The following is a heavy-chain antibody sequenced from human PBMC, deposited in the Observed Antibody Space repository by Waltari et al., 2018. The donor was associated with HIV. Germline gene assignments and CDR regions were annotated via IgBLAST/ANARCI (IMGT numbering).Heavy chain of an antibody. Sequence: QVQLVQSGAEVKKRGSSVKVSCKASGGTFSNFAINWVRQAPGQGLGWMGGVVPVFATTTYARKFQGRVTISATASTGTAYMELRSLTTDDTAVYYCARSLLTPYYFDSWGQGTLVTVSS. CDR2: VVPVFATT. CDR1: GGTFSNFA. V-gene: IGHV1-69*12. J-gene: IGHJ4*02. CDR3: ARSLLTPYYFDS. D-gene: IGHD2-21*02.